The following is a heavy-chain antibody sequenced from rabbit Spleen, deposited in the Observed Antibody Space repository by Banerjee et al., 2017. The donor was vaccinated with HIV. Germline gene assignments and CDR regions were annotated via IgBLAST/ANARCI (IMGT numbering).Heavy chain of an antibody. D-gene: IGHD2-1*01. CDR3: ARGSATMTMVITGYYLTL. CDR2: IDSGSSGFT. CDR1: GVSFSISSY. J-gene: IGHJ4*01. Sequence: QSLEESGGDLVKPGASLTLTCTASGVSFSISSYMCWVRQAPGKGLEWIACIDSGSSGFTYYATWAKGRFTCSKTSSTTVTLQMTRLTAADTATYFCARGSATMTMVITGYYLTLWGPGTLVTVS. V-gene: IGHV1S40*01.